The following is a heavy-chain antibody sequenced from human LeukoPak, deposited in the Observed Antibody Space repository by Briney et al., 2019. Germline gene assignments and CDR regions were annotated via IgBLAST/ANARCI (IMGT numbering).Heavy chain of an antibody. Sequence: AGGSLRLSCAASGFIFSDYGMSWVRQAPGKGLEWVGRIKSKTDGGTTDYAAPVKGRFTISRDDSKNTLYLQMNSLKTEDTAVYYCTTQRRGYSSSWYYFDYWGQGTLVTVSS. V-gene: IGHV3-15*01. CDR2: IKSKTDGGTT. CDR1: GFIFSDYG. CDR3: TTQRRGYSSSWYYFDY. J-gene: IGHJ4*02. D-gene: IGHD6-13*01.